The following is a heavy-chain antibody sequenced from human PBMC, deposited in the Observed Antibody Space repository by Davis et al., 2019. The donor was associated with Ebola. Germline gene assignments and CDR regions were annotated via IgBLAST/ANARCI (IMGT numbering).Heavy chain of an antibody. CDR2: ITGSGGST. CDR3: AKSPYGHCYYYGMDV. CDR1: GFTSSSYA. V-gene: IGHV3-23*01. J-gene: IGHJ6*02. D-gene: IGHD4-17*01. Sequence: GGSLRLSCAASGFTSSSYAMSRVRHAPGKGLEWVSAITGSGGSTYYADSVKGRFTISRDNSQNTLYLQMNSLRAEDTAVYYCAKSPYGHCYYYGMDVWGQGTTVTVSS.